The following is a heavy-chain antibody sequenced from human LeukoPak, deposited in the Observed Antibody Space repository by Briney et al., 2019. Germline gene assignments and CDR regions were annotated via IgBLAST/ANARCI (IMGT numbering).Heavy chain of an antibody. CDR3: ASEPHCSSTSCWDYYYYYMDV. CDR2: ISSSSSYI. D-gene: IGHD2-2*01. J-gene: IGHJ6*03. V-gene: IGHV3-21*01. CDR1: GFTFSSYS. Sequence: PGGSLRLSCAASGFTFSSYSMNWVRQAPGKGLEWVSSISSSSSYIYYADSVKGRFTISRDNAKNSLYLQMNSLRAEDTAVYYCASEPHCSSTSCWDYYYYYMDVWGKGTTVTVSS.